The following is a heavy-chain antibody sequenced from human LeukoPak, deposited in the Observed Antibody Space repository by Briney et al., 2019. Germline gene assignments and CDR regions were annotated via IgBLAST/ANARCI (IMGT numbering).Heavy chain of an antibody. CDR1: GFTFSRYA. V-gene: IGHV3-30-3*01. CDR2: ISYDANIGSNK. Sequence: AGGSLRPSCATSGFTFSRYAMHWVRQAPGKGLEWVALISYDANIGSNKYYADSVKGRFTISRDNSKNTLYLQMNSLRAEDTAVYYCARDGGYDFWSGYYQDYWGQGTLVTVSS. D-gene: IGHD3-3*01. J-gene: IGHJ4*02. CDR3: ARDGGYDFWSGYYQDY.